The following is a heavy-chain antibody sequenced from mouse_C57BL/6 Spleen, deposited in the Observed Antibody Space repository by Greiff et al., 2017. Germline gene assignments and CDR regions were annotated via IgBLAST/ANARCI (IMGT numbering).Heavy chain of an antibody. D-gene: IGHD4-1*01. Sequence: EVQLQQPGAELVKPGASVKMSCTASGFNFKGYCMPWVKPRTGQGLEWIGGIYPDGGDTNYAPTFQGKATITVDTSSNTAYLQLSSLTSEDTAVYYCARTGTYWYLDVWGTGTTVTVSS. CDR1: GFNFKGYC. J-gene: IGHJ1*03. CDR3: ARTGTYWYLDV. V-gene: IGHV14-2*01. CDR2: IYPDGGDT.